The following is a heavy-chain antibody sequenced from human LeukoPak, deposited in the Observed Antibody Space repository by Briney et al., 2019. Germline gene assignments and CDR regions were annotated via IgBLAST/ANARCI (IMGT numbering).Heavy chain of an antibody. CDR2: ISAYNGNT. V-gene: IGHV1-18*01. J-gene: IGHJ4*02. Sequence: ASVKVSCNASGDTFTSNGISWVRQAPGQGLEWMGGISAYNGNTNYAQKLQGRVTMTTDTSTSTAYMELRSLRSDDTAVYYCARADWGTASVNWNYGYDYWGQGTLVTVSS. CDR3: ARADWGTASVNWNYGYDY. CDR1: GDTFTSNG. D-gene: IGHD1-7*01.